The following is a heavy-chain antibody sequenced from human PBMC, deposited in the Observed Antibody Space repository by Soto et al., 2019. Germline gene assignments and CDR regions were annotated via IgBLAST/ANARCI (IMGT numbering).Heavy chain of an antibody. CDR3: ARGQYQLPYYYYMDV. CDR1: GGSFSGYY. CDR2: INHSGST. D-gene: IGHD2-2*01. V-gene: IGHV4-34*01. J-gene: IGHJ6*03. Sequence: KLSETLSLTCAVYGGSFSGYYWSWIRQPPGKGLEWIGEINHSGSTNYNPSLKSRVTISVDTSKNQFSLKLSSVTAADTAVYYCARGQYQLPYYYYMDVWGKGTTVTVSS.